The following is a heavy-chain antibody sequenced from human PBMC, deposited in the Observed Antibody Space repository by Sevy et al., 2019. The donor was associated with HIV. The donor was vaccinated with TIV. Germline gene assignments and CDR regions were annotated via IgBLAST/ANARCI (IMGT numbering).Heavy chain of an antibody. CDR1: GFTFDDYT. J-gene: IGHJ4*02. CDR2: ISWDAKKT. D-gene: IGHD3-10*01. Sequence: GGSLRLSCAASGFTFDDYTMHWVRQVPGKGLEWVSLISWDAKKTDYADSVEGRFTFSRDNKKNSLYLQMNSLRSEDTALYFCGKDIPVYSGFDHWGQGTLVTVSS. V-gene: IGHV3-43*01. CDR3: GKDIPVYSGFDH.